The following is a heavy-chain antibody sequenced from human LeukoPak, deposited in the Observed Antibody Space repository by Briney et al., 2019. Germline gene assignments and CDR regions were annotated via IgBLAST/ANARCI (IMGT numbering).Heavy chain of an antibody. J-gene: IGHJ6*02. CDR1: GGTFSSYA. CDR2: IIPILGIA. Sequence: SVKVSCKASGGTFSSYAISWVRQAPGQGLEWMGRIIPILGIANYAQKFQGRVTITADKSTSTAYMELSSLRSEDTAVYYCARERYYGSGSYFYDYYYYYGMDVWGQGTTVTVSS. D-gene: IGHD3-10*01. CDR3: ARERYYGSGSYFYDYYYYYGMDV. V-gene: IGHV1-69*04.